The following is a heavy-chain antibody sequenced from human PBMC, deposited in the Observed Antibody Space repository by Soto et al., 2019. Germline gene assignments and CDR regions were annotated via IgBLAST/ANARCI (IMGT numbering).Heavy chain of an antibody. CDR1: GFTLSDYG. D-gene: IGHD3-16*02. CDR3: ARILYPDYFVYYGMDV. V-gene: IGHV3-30-3*01. Sequence: QVQLVESGGGVVQPGRSLRLSCAASGFTLSDYGMHWVRQAPGKGLEWVAVISYDGSSKYYADSVKGRFTISRDISENTLYLQMNSLRAEDTAVYFCARILYPDYFVYYGMDVWGQGTTVTVSS. CDR2: ISYDGSSK. J-gene: IGHJ6*02.